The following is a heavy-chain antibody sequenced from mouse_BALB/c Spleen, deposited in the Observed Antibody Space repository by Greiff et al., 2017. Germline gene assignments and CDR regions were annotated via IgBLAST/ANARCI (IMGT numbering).Heavy chain of an antibody. CDR1: GFSLTDYG. Sequence: VQRVESGPGLVAPSQSLSITCTVSGFSLTDYGVSWIRQPPGKGLEWLGVIWGGGSTYYNSALKSRLSISKDNSKSQVFLKMHSLQTDDTAMYYCAKHYYGSSYLFAYWGQGTLVTVSA. CDR2: IWGGGST. V-gene: IGHV2-6-5*01. J-gene: IGHJ3*01. CDR3: AKHYYGSSYLFAY. D-gene: IGHD1-1*01.